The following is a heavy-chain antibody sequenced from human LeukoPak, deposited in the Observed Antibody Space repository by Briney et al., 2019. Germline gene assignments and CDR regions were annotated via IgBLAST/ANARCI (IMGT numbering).Heavy chain of an antibody. V-gene: IGHV3-23*01. CDR1: GFTFSSYA. J-gene: IGHJ4*02. CDR3: AKDKGVWFGELLTFDY. Sequence: GGSLRLSCAASGFTFSSYAMSWVRQAPGKGLEWVSAISGSGGSTYYTDSVKGRFTISRDKSKNTLYLQMNSLRAEETAVYYCAKDKGVWFGELLTFDYWGQGTLVTVSS. D-gene: IGHD3-10*01. CDR2: ISGSGGST.